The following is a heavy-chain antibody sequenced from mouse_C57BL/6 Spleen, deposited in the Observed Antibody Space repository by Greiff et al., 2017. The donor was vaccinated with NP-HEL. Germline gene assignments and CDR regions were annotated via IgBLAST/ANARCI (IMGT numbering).Heavy chain of an antibody. D-gene: IGHD1-1*01. Sequence: VQLVESGPGLVQPSQSLSITCTVSGFSLTSYGVHWVRQSPGKGLEWLGVIWRGGSTDYNAAFMSRLSITKDNSKSQVFFKMNSLQADDTAIYYCAKITTVVAPYYAMDYWGQGTSVTVSS. CDR2: IWRGGST. V-gene: IGHV2-5*01. CDR1: GFSLTSYG. J-gene: IGHJ4*01. CDR3: AKITTVVAPYYAMDY.